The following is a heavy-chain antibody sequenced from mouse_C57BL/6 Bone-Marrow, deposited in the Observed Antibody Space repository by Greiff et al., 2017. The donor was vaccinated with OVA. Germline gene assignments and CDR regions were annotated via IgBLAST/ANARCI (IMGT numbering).Heavy chain of an antibody. D-gene: IGHD1-1*01. V-gene: IGHV1-77*01. J-gene: IGHJ4*01. CDR1: GYTFTDYY. CDR3: ALVITTVVAPMDY. CDR2: IGPGSGST. Sequence: VQLQQSGAELVKPGASVKISCKASGYTFTDYYINWVKQRPGQGLEWIGKIGPGSGSTYYNEKFKGKATLTADTSSNTAYLQLSSLTSEDTAVYYCALVITTVVAPMDYWGQGTSVTVSS.